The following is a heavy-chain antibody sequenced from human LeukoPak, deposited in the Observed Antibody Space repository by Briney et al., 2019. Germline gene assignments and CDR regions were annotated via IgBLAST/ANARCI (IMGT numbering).Heavy chain of an antibody. CDR3: ARVAEATAVVSPDYFDY. D-gene: IGHD4-23*01. CDR2: INPIGGGT. V-gene: IGHV1-2*02. Sequence: ASVKVSCKASGYTFTSYGISWVRQAPGQGLEWMGWINPIGGGTTYAQKFQRRATMTRDTSISTVYMELSSLRSDDTAVYYCARVAEATAVVSPDYFDYWGRGTLVTVSS. J-gene: IGHJ4*01. CDR1: GYTFTSYG.